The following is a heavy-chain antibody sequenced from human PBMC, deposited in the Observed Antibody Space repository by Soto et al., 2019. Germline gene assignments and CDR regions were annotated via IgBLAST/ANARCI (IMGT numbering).Heavy chain of an antibody. Sequence: GGSLRLSCAASGFTFSSYAMSWVRQAPGKGLEWVSAISGSGGSTYYADSVKGRFTISRDNSKNTLYLQMNSLRAEDTAVYYCAKSGPSLRITIFGVVINWGQGTLVTVSS. V-gene: IGHV3-23*01. CDR1: GFTFSSYA. CDR2: ISGSGGST. J-gene: IGHJ4*02. CDR3: AKSGPSLRITIFGVVIN. D-gene: IGHD3-3*01.